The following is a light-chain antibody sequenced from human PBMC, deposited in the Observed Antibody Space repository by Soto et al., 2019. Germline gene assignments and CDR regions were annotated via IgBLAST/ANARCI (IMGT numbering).Light chain of an antibody. V-gene: IGKV1-39*01. CDR2: GAS. CDR3: QQSDSTPYT. J-gene: IGKJ2*01. CDR1: QSISSY. Sequence: DIQMTQSPSSLSASVGDRVTITCRASQSISSYLNWYQQKQGKAPKLLIYGASSLQSGVTSRFSGSGSETDFTLTISSLQPEDFATYYCQQSDSTPYTFGQGTKLKIK.